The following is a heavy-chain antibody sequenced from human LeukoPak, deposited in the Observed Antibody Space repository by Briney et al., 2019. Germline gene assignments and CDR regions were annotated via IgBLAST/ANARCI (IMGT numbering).Heavy chain of an antibody. CDR2: MNHSRST. CDR3: ARADYSSTWSHDYYYMDV. D-gene: IGHD6-13*01. J-gene: IGHJ6*03. Sequence: SETLSLTCAVYGGSFSGYYWSWIRQPPGKGLEWIGEMNHSRSTNQNPSLKSRVTISVDTSKNQFSLKLSSVTAADTAVYYCARADYSSTWSHDYYYMDVWGKGTTVTVSS. CDR1: GGSFSGYY. V-gene: IGHV4-34*01.